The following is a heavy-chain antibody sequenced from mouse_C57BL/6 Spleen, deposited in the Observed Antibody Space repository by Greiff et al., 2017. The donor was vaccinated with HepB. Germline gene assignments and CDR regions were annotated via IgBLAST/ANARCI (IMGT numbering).Heavy chain of an antibody. V-gene: IGHV1-82*01. Sequence: QVQLQQSGPELVKPGASVKISCKASGYAFSSSWMNWVKQRPGKGLEWIGRIYPGDGDTNYNGKFKGKATLTADKSSSTAYMQLSSLTSEDSAVYFGADLDYGSSYNWYFDVWGTGTTVTVSS. CDR3: ADLDYGSSYNWYFDV. J-gene: IGHJ1*03. CDR1: GYAFSSSW. D-gene: IGHD1-1*01. CDR2: IYPGDGDT.